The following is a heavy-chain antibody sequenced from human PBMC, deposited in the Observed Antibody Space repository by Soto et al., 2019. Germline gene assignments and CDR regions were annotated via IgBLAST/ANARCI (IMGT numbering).Heavy chain of an antibody. CDR3: ARAPGGPDGPGDY. D-gene: IGHD2-15*01. CDR1: GDSFTSYY. V-gene: IGHV1-18*01. Sequence: GTSVKLSCEACGDSFTSYYISWVRQAPGQGLEWMGWISAYNGNTNYAQNLQGRVTMTTDTSTSTAYMELRSLRSDDTAVYYCARAPGGPDGPGDYWGQGTLVTVSS. CDR2: ISAYNGNT. J-gene: IGHJ4*02.